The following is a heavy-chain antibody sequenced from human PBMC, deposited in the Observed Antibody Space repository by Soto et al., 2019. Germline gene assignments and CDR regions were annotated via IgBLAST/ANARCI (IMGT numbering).Heavy chain of an antibody. CDR1: GGSISSYY. D-gene: IGHD5-12*01. CDR3: ARNPPVDIGGWYYYYYYMDV. J-gene: IGHJ6*03. V-gene: IGHV4-59*08. CDR2: IYYSGST. Sequence: SETLSLTCTVSGGSISSYYWSWIRQPPGKGLEWIGYIYYSGSTNYNPSLKSRVTISVDTSKNQFSLKLSSVTAADTAVYYCARNPPVDIGGWYYYYYYMDVWGKGTTVTVSS.